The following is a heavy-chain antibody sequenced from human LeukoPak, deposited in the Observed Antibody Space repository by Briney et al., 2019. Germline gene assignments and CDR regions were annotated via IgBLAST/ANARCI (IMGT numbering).Heavy chain of an antibody. CDR3: ARDEELWLHP. D-gene: IGHD5-18*01. Sequence: GGSLRLSCAASGFTLSSCAMSWVRQGPGKGLEWVSSISSSSSYIYYADSVKGRFTISRDNAKNSLYLQMNSLRAEDTAVYYCARDEELWLHPWGQGTLVTVSS. CDR2: ISSSSSYI. CDR1: GFTLSSCA. J-gene: IGHJ5*02. V-gene: IGHV3-21*01.